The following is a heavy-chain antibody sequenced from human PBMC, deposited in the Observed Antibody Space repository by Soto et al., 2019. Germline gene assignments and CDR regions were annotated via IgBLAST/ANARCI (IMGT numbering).Heavy chain of an antibody. CDR1: GYTFTSYA. D-gene: IGHD2-21*02. J-gene: IGHJ4*02. V-gene: IGHV1-3*05. CDR3: ARSFVVVTDFDY. CDR2: INAGNGNT. Sequence: QVQLVQSGAEEKKPGASVKVSCKASGYTFTSYAMHWVRQAPGQRLEWMGWINAGNGNTKYSKKFQGRVTITRDTSANTAYMELSSLRSEDTAVYYCARSFVVVTDFDYWGQGTLVTVSS.